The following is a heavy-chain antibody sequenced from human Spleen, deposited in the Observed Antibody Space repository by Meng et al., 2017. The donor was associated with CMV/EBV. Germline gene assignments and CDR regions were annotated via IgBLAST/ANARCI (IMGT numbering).Heavy chain of an antibody. CDR2: INHRGST. Sequence: YGGSFSGYYRSWIRQSPGKGLELIGDINHRGSTTYNPSLKSRVVMSVETSKNQFSLKLRSVTAADTSVYYCARGYGSETYLNYFDYWGQGTLVTVSS. V-gene: IGHV4-34*01. J-gene: IGHJ4*02. D-gene: IGHD3-10*01. CDR3: ARGYGSETYLNYFDY. CDR1: GGSFSGYY.